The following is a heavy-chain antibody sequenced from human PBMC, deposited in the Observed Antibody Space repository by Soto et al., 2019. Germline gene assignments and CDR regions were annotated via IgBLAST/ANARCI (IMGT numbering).Heavy chain of an antibody. J-gene: IGHJ4*02. Sequence: LRLSCTASGFTFGDYAMSWVRQAPGKGLEWVGFIRSKAYGGTTEYAASVKGRFTISRDDSKSIAYLQMNSLKTEDTAVYYCTRTGSGSSGYYSRRVDYWGQGTLVTVSS. CDR2: IRSKAYGGTT. D-gene: IGHD3-22*01. CDR3: TRTGSGSSGYYSRRVDY. CDR1: GFTFGDYA. V-gene: IGHV3-49*04.